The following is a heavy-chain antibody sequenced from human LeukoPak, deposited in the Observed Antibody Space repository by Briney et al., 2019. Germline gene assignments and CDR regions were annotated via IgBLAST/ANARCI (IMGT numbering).Heavy chain of an antibody. CDR1: GFTFSSYA. CDR2: IYYSGST. J-gene: IGHJ4*02. Sequence: GSLRLSCAASGFTFSSYAMSWVRQAPGKGLERIGTIYYSGSTYYNPSLKSRVTLSVDTSKNQFSLKLSSVTAADTAVYYCARDGLDYYYDSSGYYPFDYWGQGTLVTVSS. D-gene: IGHD3-22*01. CDR3: ARDGLDYYYDSSGYYPFDY. V-gene: IGHV4-39*07.